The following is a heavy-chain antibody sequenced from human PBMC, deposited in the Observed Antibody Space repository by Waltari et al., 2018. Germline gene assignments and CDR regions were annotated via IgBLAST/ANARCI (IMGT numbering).Heavy chain of an antibody. CDR1: GFTVSSNY. V-gene: IGHV3-66*02. J-gene: IGHJ3*02. Sequence: EVQLVESGGGLVQPGGSLSLSCAASGFTVSSNYMSWVRQPPGKGLEWVSVIYSGGSTYYADSVKGRFTISRDNSKNTLYLQMNSLRAEDTAVYYCARDRGILWWTGAFDIWGQGTMVTVSS. CDR2: IYSGGST. CDR3: ARDRGILWWTGAFDI. D-gene: IGHD2-21*01.